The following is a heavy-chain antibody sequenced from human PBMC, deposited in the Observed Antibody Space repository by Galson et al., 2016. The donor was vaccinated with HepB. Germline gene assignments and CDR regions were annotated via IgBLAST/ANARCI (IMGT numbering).Heavy chain of an antibody. J-gene: IGHJ4*02. D-gene: IGHD2/OR15-2a*01. CDR2: IYYTGST. CDR3: ARLPPHDYFPTGAYSLYSCDN. Sequence: SETLSLTCLVSGDSITGSSYYWGWIRQPPGKGLAWIGSIYYTGSTYYNPSLKSRVTISVDPSKNQISLRLTSVTAADTALYFCARLPPHDYFPTGAYSLYSCDNGRRGTRVTVSS. V-gene: IGHV4-39*01. CDR1: GDSITGSSYY.